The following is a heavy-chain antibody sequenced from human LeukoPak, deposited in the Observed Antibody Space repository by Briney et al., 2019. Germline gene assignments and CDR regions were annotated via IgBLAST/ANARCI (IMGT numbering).Heavy chain of an antibody. J-gene: IGHJ4*02. D-gene: IGHD5-24*01. CDR3: ARPLDSQQRLSY. CDR1: GYTFTGNY. CDR2: INPNSGDT. V-gene: IGHV1-2*02. Sequence: ASVKVSCKASGYTFTGNYMHWVRQAPGQGLEWMGWINPNSGDTKYAQKFQGRVTMTRDTSISTAYMELSGLRSDDTAVYYCARPLDSQQRLSYWGQGTLVSVSS.